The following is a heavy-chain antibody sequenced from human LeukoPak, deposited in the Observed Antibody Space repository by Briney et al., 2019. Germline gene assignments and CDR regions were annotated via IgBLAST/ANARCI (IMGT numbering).Heavy chain of an antibody. Sequence: QPGRSLRLSCAASGFTFSSYGMHWVRQAPGKGPEWVAVISYDGSNKYYADSVKGRFTISRDNSKNTLYLQMNSLRAEDTAVYYCAKDGGYCGGDCYYYGMDVWGQGTTVTVSS. CDR1: GFTFSSYG. J-gene: IGHJ6*02. CDR3: AKDGGYCGGDCYYYGMDV. V-gene: IGHV3-30*18. D-gene: IGHD2-21*01. CDR2: ISYDGSNK.